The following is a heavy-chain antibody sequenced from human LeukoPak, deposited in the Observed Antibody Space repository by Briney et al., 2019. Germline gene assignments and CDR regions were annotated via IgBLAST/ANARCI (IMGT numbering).Heavy chain of an antibody. V-gene: IGHV3-49*04. D-gene: IGHD3-10*01. Sequence: GGSLRLSCAASGFTFSSYAMSWVRQAPGKGLEWVGFIRSKAYGGTTEYAASVKGRFTISRDDSKSIAYLQMNSLKTEDTAVYYCTRAPRGDAFDIWGQGTMVTVSS. CDR1: GFTFSSYA. J-gene: IGHJ3*02. CDR3: TRAPRGDAFDI. CDR2: IRSKAYGGTT.